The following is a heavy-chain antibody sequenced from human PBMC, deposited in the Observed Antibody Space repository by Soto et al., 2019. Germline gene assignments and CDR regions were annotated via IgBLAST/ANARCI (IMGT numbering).Heavy chain of an antibody. CDR2: IIPILGIA. CDR3: ARETQYYYDSSGYSGY. J-gene: IGHJ4*02. Sequence: QVQLVQSGAEVKKPGSSVKVSCKASGGTFSSYTISWVRQAPGQGLEWMGRIIPILGIANYAQKFQGRVTITPDKSTSTAYMELSSLRSEDTAVYYCARETQYYYDSSGYSGYWGQGPLVTVSS. D-gene: IGHD3-22*01. CDR1: GGTFSSYT. V-gene: IGHV1-69*08.